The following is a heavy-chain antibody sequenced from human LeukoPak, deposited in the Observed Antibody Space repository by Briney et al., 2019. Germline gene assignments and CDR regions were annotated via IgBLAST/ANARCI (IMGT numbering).Heavy chain of an antibody. CDR3: ANLPLRFSLDY. CDR1: RFAFNKFA. J-gene: IGHJ4*02. Sequence: PGGSLRLSCAASRFAFNKFAMSWVRQAPGKGLEWVSSISSSAGSTYYADSVKGRFTISRDNSKNTLYLQMNSLRAEDTAVYSCANLPLRFSLDYWGQGTLVTVSS. D-gene: IGHD3-3*01. CDR2: ISSSAGST. V-gene: IGHV3-23*01.